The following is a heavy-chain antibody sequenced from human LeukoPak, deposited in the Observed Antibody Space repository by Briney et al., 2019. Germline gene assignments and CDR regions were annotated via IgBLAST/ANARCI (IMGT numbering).Heavy chain of an antibody. D-gene: IGHD2-2*01. Sequence: GGSLRLSCAASGFTFSSYSMNWVRQAPGKGLEWVSSISSSSYIYYADSVKGRFTISRDNAKTSLYLQMNSLRAEDTAVYYCAREKGYCSSTSCSFGRYFDYWGQGTLVTVSS. J-gene: IGHJ4*02. CDR1: GFTFSSYS. V-gene: IGHV3-21*01. CDR3: AREKGYCSSTSCSFGRYFDY. CDR2: ISSSSYI.